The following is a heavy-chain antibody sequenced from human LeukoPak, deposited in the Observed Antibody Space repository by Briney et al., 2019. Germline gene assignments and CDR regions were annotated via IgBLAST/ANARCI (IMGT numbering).Heavy chain of an antibody. CDR3: AGDFGATPYYFVY. V-gene: IGHV3-21*01. CDR1: GLPLAASR. CDR2: ISSSSSYI. Sequence: PGGSLRLSFEASGLPLAASRRNWARQAPGKGLEWVSSISSSSSYIYYADSVKGRFTISRDNAKNSLYLQMNSLRAQDTAVYYCAGDFGATPYYFVYWGQGTLVTVSA. D-gene: IGHD3-16*01. J-gene: IGHJ4*02.